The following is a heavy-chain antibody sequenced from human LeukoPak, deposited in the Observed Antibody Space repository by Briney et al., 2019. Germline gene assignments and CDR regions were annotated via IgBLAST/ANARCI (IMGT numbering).Heavy chain of an antibody. CDR2: INPNDGDT. CDR3: ARESYGEEDN. V-gene: IGHV1-2*02. D-gene: IGHD4-17*01. Sequence: GAPVKVSCKASGYTFTGYNMHWVRQAPGQGLEWMGWINPNDGDTNYAQKFQGRVTMTRDTSISTAYMELSRLISDDTAVYYCARESYGEEDNWGQGTLVTVSS. J-gene: IGHJ4*02. CDR1: GYTFTGYN.